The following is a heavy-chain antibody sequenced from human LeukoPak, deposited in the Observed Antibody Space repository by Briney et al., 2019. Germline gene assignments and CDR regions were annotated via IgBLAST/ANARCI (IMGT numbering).Heavy chain of an antibody. CDR2: INPNSGGT. J-gene: IGHJ3*02. Sequence: ASVKVSCEASGYTFTSYDINWVRQAPGQGLEWMGWINPNSGGTNYAQKFQGRVTMTRDTSIRTAYMELSRLRSDDTAVYYCARNRMITFGGVIVMDAFDIWGQGTMVTVSS. D-gene: IGHD3-16*02. CDR3: ARNRMITFGGVIVMDAFDI. CDR1: GYTFTSYD. V-gene: IGHV1-2*02.